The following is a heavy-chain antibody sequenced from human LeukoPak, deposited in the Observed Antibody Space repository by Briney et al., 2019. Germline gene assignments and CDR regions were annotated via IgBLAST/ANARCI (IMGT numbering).Heavy chain of an antibody. Sequence: GASVKVSSKASGYTSTGYYMHWARQAPGQGLEWMGGIIPIFGTANYALKFQGRVTITADKSTSTAYMELSSLRSEDTAVYYCASTVTTYHSGFDYWGQGTLVTVSS. V-gene: IGHV1-69*06. D-gene: IGHD4-11*01. J-gene: IGHJ4*02. CDR3: ASTVTTYHSGFDY. CDR1: GYTSTGYY. CDR2: IIPIFGTA.